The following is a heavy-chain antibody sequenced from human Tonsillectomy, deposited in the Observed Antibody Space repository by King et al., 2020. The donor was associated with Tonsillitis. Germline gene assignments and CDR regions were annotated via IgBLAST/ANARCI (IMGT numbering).Heavy chain of an antibody. CDR1: GFMFSSHG. CDR2: IRYDGNKK. V-gene: IGHV3-30*02. CDR3: AKEGTRSWNFFEY. D-gene: IGHD3-10*01. J-gene: IGHJ4*02. Sequence: VQLVESGGGVVQPGGSLRLSCAAAGFMFSSHGMHWVRQAPGKGLEWVAFIRYDGNKKDYADSVRGRFTISRDNSKNTLYLQIDSLRIEDTAVYFCAKEGTRSWNFFEYWGQGTLVTVSP.